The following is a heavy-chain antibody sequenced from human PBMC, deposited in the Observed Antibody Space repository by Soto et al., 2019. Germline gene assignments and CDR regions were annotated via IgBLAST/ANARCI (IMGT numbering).Heavy chain of an antibody. CDR1: GYTFTSYG. D-gene: IGHD6-13*01. CDR3: ARDEAIAAADLIDY. CDR2: ISAYNGNT. V-gene: IGHV1-18*01. Sequence: GASVKVSCKASGYTFTSYGISWVRQAPGQGLEWMGWISAYNGNTNYAQKLQGRVTMTTDTSTSTAYMELRSLRSDDTAVYYCARDEAIAAADLIDYWGQGTLVTVSS. J-gene: IGHJ4*02.